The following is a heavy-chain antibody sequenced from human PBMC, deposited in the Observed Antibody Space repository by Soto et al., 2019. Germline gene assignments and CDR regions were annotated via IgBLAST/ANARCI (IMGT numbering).Heavy chain of an antibody. CDR3: ARDPPAAQDYYYGMDV. Sequence: ASVKVSCKASGYTFTSYAMHWVLHAPGQRLEWMGWINAGNGNTKYSQKFQGRVTITRDTSASTAYMELSSLRSEDTAVYYCARDPPAAQDYYYGMDVWGQGTTVTSP. V-gene: IGHV1-3*01. CDR1: GYTFTSYA. CDR2: INAGNGNT. J-gene: IGHJ6*02. D-gene: IGHD2-15*01.